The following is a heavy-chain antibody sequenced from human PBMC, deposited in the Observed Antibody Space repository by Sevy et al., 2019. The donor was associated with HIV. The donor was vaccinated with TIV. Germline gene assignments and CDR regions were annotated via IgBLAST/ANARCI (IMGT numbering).Heavy chain of an antibody. CDR2: ISYDGSNE. J-gene: IGHJ1*01. D-gene: IGHD1-1*01. Sequence: GGSLRLSCAASGFTFSYFSMHWVRQAPGKGLEWVATISYDGSNEHYGDSVKGRFTISRDNSKNALYLQMNSLRAEDTAVYSCALERLSSDVAQDFEIWGQGTLVTVSS. CDR3: ALERLSSDVAQDFEI. V-gene: IGHV3-30-3*01. CDR1: GFTFSYFS.